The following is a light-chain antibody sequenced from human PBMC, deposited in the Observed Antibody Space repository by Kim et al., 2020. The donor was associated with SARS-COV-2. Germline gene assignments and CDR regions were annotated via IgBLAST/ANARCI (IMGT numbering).Light chain of an antibody. CDR2: QDS. J-gene: IGLJ2*01. CDR1: KLGDKY. CDR3: QAWDSSTVV. V-gene: IGLV3-1*01. Sequence: YVSPGQTASITCSGDKLGDKYACWYQQKPGQSPVLVIYQDSKRPSGIPERLSGSNSGNTATLTISGTQAMDEADYYCQAWDSSTVVFGGGTQLTVL.